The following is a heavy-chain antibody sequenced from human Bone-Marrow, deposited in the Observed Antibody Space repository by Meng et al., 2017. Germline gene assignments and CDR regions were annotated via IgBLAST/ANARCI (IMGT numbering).Heavy chain of an antibody. Sequence: GESLKISCAASGFTFSSYAMSWVRQAPGKGLEWVSAISGSGGSTYYADSVKGRFTISRDNSKTTLYLQMNSLRAEDTAVYYCAKRKAAAGSVLPFDYWGQGTMVTVSS. CDR2: ISGSGGST. CDR3: AKRKAAAGSVLPFDY. D-gene: IGHD6-13*01. J-gene: IGHJ4*02. CDR1: GFTFSSYA. V-gene: IGHV3-23*01.